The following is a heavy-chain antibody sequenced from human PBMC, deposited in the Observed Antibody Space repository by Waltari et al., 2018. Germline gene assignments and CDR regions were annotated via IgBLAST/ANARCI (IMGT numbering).Heavy chain of an antibody. V-gene: IGHV1-46*03. CDR3: ARGPLGSGWYTGGDY. J-gene: IGHJ4*02. D-gene: IGHD6-19*01. Sequence: QVQLVQSGAEVKKPGASVKVSCKASGYTFTSYYMHWVRQAPGQGLEWMGIIKPSGGSTSYAQKFQGRVTMTRDTSTSTVYMELSSLRSEDTAVYYCARGPLGSGWYTGGDYWGQGTLVTVSS. CDR2: IKPSGGST. CDR1: GYTFTSYY.